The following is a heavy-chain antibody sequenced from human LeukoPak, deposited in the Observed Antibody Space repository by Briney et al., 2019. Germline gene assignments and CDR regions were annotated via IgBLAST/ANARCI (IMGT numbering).Heavy chain of an antibody. CDR2: ISGSGGST. J-gene: IGHJ4*02. V-gene: IGHV3-23*01. D-gene: IGHD3-22*01. CDR3: AKGQYYYDNSGYYYGY. Sequence: GGSLRLSCAASGFTFSSYAMSWVRQAPVKGLEWVSAISGSGGSTYYADSVKGRFTISRDNSKNTLYLQMNSLRAEDTAVYYCAKGQYYYDNSGYYYGYWGQGTLVTVSS. CDR1: GFTFSSYA.